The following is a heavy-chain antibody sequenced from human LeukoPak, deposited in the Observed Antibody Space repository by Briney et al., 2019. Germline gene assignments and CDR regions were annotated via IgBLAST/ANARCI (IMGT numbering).Heavy chain of an antibody. V-gene: IGHV3-33*08. Sequence: GGSLRLSCAASGFTFSSFAMTWVRQAPGEGLEWVAVIWYGGSNKYNADSVKGRFTISRDNSKNTLYLQMNSLRAEDTAVYCCARGDDDSSFDAWGQGTLVTVSS. CDR2: IWYGGSNK. J-gene: IGHJ5*02. CDR3: ARGDDDSSFDA. CDR1: GFTFSSFA. D-gene: IGHD2-21*02.